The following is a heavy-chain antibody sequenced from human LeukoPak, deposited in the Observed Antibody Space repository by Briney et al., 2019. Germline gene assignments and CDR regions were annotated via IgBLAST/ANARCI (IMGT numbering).Heavy chain of an antibody. J-gene: IGHJ2*01. CDR2: VRNKANSYIT. Sequence: QPGGSLRLSCAASGFTFSDHYMDWVRQAPGKGLEWVGRVRNKANSYITMYAASVKGRFTISRNDSENSLYLQMNSLKTEDTAVYYCGRIRGSYLHWYFDLGGRGTLVTVSS. V-gene: IGHV3-72*01. CDR3: GRIRGSYLHWYFDL. D-gene: IGHD1-26*01. CDR1: GFTFSDHY.